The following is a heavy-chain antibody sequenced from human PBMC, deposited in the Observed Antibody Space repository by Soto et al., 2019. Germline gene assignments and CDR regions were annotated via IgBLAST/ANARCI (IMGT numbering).Heavy chain of an antibody. D-gene: IGHD2-2*01. Sequence: PGGSLSLSCAAYGLTFISYGMHWVRQAPGKGLEWVAVISYDGSNKYYADSVKGRFTISRDNSKNTLYLQMNSLRAEDTAVYYCAKDPRVYPPIVVVPAAPRSLQHYYYGMDVWGQGTPVTVSS. V-gene: IGHV3-30*18. CDR1: GLTFISYG. CDR2: ISYDGSNK. J-gene: IGHJ6*02. CDR3: AKDPRVYPPIVVVPAAPRSLQHYYYGMDV.